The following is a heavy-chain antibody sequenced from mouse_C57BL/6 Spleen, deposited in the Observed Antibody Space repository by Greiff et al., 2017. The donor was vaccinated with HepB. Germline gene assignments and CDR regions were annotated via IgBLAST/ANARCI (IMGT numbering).Heavy chain of an antibody. D-gene: IGHD4-1*01. CDR1: GYTFTSYW. CDR2: IDPSDSYT. CDR3: ARFPLGPYYFDY. Sequence: QVQLQQPGAELVMPGASVKLSCKASGYTFTSYWMHWVKQRPGQGLEWIGEIDPSDSYTNYNQKFKGKSTVTVDKSSSTAYMQLSSLTSEDSAVYYCARFPLGPYYFDYWGQGTTLTVSS. J-gene: IGHJ2*01. V-gene: IGHV1-69*01.